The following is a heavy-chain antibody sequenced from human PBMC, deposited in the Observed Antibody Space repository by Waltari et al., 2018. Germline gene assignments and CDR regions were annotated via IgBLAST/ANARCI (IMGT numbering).Heavy chain of an antibody. V-gene: IGHV1-2*06. CDR2: IKSNSGTT. CDR1: GYTFTAYY. Sequence: QVQLVHSGTEVKQPGASVKVSCKASGYTFTAYYIHWVRKAPGQGLEWMGRIKSNSGTTNYAQKFKGRVTMTRDTSISTAYLELSSLRSDDTAVFYCARESSSGNNYFDYWGQGTLVTVSS. D-gene: IGHD6-19*01. J-gene: IGHJ4*02. CDR3: ARESSSGNNYFDY.